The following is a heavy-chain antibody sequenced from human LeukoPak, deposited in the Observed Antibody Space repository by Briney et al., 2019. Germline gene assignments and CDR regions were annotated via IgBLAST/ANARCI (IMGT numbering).Heavy chain of an antibody. CDR1: GIIFSSDA. D-gene: IGHD6-19*01. V-gene: IGHV3-23*01. J-gene: IGHJ4*02. CDR3: ARDSARSSGL. CDR2: INGGTT. Sequence: GGSLRLSCAASGIIFSSDAMTWVRQAPGKGLEWVSSINGGTTLYAASVEGRFTISRDSSKNTLFLQMNSLRAEDTAVYYCARDSARSSGLWGQGTLVTVSS.